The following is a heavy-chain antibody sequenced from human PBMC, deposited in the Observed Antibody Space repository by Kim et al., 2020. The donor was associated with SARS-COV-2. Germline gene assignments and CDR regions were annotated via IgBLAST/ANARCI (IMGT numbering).Heavy chain of an antibody. V-gene: IGHV1-69*13. CDR3: ARALFPYDYIWGSYRPFDY. Sequence: SVKVSCKASGGTFSSYAISWVRQAPGQGLEWMGGIIPIFGTANYAQKFQGRVTITADESTSTAYMELSSLRSEDTAVYYCARALFPYDYIWGSYRPFDYWGQGTLVTVSS. D-gene: IGHD3-16*02. CDR1: GGTFSSYA. CDR2: IIPIFGTA. J-gene: IGHJ4*02.